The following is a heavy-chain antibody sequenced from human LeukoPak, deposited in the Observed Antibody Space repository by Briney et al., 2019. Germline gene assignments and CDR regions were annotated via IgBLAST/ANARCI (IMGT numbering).Heavy chain of an antibody. D-gene: IGHD1-26*01. J-gene: IGHJ3*02. CDR2: ISSSSSYT. Sequence: PGTSLRLSCAASGFTFSDYYMSWIRQAPGKGLEWVSYISSSSSYTNYADSVKGRFTISRDNAKNSLYLQMNSLRAEDTAVYYCARITSGSSMGRAFDIWGQGTMVTVSS. CDR1: GFTFSDYY. CDR3: ARITSGSSMGRAFDI. V-gene: IGHV3-11*06.